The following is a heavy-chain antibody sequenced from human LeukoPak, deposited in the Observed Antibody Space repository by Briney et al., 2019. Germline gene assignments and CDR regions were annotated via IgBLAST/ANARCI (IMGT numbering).Heavy chain of an antibody. D-gene: IGHD3-22*01. Sequence: ASVKVSCKASGYTFTSYYMHWVRQAPGQGLEWMGGIIPIFGTANYAQKFQGRVTITADESTSTAYMELSSLRSEDTAVYYCARDWSYYYDSSGYYLVYWGQGTLVTVSS. V-gene: IGHV1-69*13. CDR1: GYTFTSYY. CDR2: IIPIFGTA. J-gene: IGHJ4*02. CDR3: ARDWSYYYDSSGYYLVY.